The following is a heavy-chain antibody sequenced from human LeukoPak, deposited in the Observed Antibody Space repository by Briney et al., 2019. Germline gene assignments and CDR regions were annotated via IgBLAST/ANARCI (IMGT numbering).Heavy chain of an antibody. CDR2: IIPIFGTA. D-gene: IGHD1-26*01. Sequence: WASVKVSCKASGYSFSSYAISWVRQAPGQGLEWMGRIIPIFGTANYAQKFQGRVTITTDESTSTAYMELSSLRSEDTAVYYCAREFHTWPVGATTNWFDPWGQGTLVTVSS. CDR1: GYSFSSYA. CDR3: AREFHTWPVGATTNWFDP. V-gene: IGHV1-69*05. J-gene: IGHJ5*02.